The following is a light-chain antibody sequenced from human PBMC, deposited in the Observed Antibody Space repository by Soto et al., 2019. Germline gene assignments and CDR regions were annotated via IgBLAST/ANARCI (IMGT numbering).Light chain of an antibody. CDR2: DVS. CDR3: QQRSNWPPIT. V-gene: IGKV3-11*01. CDR1: QGIAGY. Sequence: PGERATLSCRASQGIAGYIAWYQQKPGQAPRLLIYDVSSRATGIPARFSGSGSGTDFTLTISTLEPEDFAVYYCQQRSNWPPITFGQGTRLEIK. J-gene: IGKJ5*01.